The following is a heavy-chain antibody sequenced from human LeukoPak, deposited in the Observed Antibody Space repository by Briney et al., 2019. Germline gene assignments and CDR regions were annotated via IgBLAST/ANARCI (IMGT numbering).Heavy chain of an antibody. CDR2: IYYSGST. D-gene: IGHD6-19*01. CDR1: GGSISSYY. CDR3: ARTFSSGWRVYYFDY. V-gene: IGHV4-59*08. Sequence: SETLSLTCTVSGGSISSYYWSWIRQPPGKGLEWIGYIYYSGSTNYNPSLKSRVTISVDTSKNQFSLKLSSVTAADTAVYYCARTFSSGWRVYYFDYWGQGTLVTVSS. J-gene: IGHJ4*02.